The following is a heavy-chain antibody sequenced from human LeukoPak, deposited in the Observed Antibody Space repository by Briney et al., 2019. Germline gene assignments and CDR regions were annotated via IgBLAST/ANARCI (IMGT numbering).Heavy chain of an antibody. V-gene: IGHV1-2*02. CDR2: INPNSGGT. J-gene: IGHJ4*02. CDR1: GYTFTGYY. CDR3: ARVILRYFDWLLYYFDY. Sequence: ASVKVSCKASGYTFTGYYMHWVRQAPGQGLEWMGWINPNSGGTNYAQKLQGRVTMTTDTSTSTAYMELRSLRSDDTAVYYCARVILRYFDWLLYYFDYWGQGTLVTVSS. D-gene: IGHD3-9*01.